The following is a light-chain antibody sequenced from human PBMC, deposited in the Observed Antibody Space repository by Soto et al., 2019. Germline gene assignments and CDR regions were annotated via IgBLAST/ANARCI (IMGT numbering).Light chain of an antibody. CDR2: GAS. CDR3: QQYGSSSIT. Sequence: EIVLTQSPGTLSLSPGERATLSCRASQSVSSNLAWYQQKHGQAPRFVIYGASNRATGIPDRFSGSGSGTDFTLTISRLEPEDFAVYYCQQYGSSSITFGQGTRLEIK. J-gene: IGKJ5*01. V-gene: IGKV3-20*01. CDR1: QSVSSN.